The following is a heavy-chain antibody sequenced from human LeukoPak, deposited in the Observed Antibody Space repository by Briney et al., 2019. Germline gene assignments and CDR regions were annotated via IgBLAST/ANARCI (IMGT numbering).Heavy chain of an antibody. CDR2: ISNSDGNT. J-gene: IGHJ4*02. V-gene: IGHV3-23*01. CDR3: AKATGTLGN. CDR1: GSTFSSYA. Sequence: QPGGSPRLSCAASGSTFSSYAMSWVRQAPGKGLEWVSTISNSDGNTYYADSVKGRFTISRDNSKNTLYLQIYSLTAEDTAIYYCAKATGTLGNWGQGTLVTVSS. D-gene: IGHD1-1*01.